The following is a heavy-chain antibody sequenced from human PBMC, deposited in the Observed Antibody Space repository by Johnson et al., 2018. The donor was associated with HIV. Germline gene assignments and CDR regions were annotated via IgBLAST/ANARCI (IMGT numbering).Heavy chain of an antibody. CDR2: INWNGGST. V-gene: IGHV3-20*04. CDR3: ARGALGDWVDAFDI. CDR1: GFTFDDYG. D-gene: IGHD3-16*01. J-gene: IGHJ3*02. Sequence: QLVESGGGVVQPGGSLRLSCAASGFTFDDYGMSWVRQTPGKGLEWVSGINWNGGSTGYADSVKGRFTISRDNSKNTLYLQMNSLRAEDTAVFYCARGALGDWVDAFDIWGQGTMVTVSS.